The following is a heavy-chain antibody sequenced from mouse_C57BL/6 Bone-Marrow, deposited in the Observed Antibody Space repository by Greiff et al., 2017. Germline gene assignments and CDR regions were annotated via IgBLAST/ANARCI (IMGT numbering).Heavy chain of an antibody. Sequence: VQLQQPGAELVMPGASVKLSCKASGYTFTSYWMHWVKQRPGQGLEWIGEIDPSDSYTNYTQKFKGKSTLTVDKSSSTAYMQLSSLTSEDSAVYYCARDPLYYGNLYYAMDYWGQGTSVTVSS. CDR1: GYTFTSYW. CDR3: ARDPLYYGNLYYAMDY. CDR2: IDPSDSYT. V-gene: IGHV1-69*01. D-gene: IGHD2-1*01. J-gene: IGHJ4*01.